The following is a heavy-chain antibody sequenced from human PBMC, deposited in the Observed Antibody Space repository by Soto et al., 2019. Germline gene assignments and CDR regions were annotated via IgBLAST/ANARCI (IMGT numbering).Heavy chain of an antibody. V-gene: IGHV3-11*01. Sequence: PGGSLRLSCAASGFTFSDYYMSWIRQAPGKGLEWVSYISDTGSTISYADSVKGRFTISRDNSKTKNSLYLQMNSLRAEDTAVYYCARSLPYDFWTGYPNWFDPWGQGTLVTVSS. J-gene: IGHJ5*02. CDR3: ARSLPYDFWTGYPNWFDP. CDR2: ISDTGSTI. CDR1: GFTFSDYY. D-gene: IGHD3-3*01.